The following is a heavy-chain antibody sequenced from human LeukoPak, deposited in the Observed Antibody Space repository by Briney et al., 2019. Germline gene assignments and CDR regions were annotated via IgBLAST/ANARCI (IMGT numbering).Heavy chain of an antibody. J-gene: IGHJ4*02. Sequence: GGSLRLSCAVSGFTFTNAWMSWVRQAPGEGLEWVGRIRSEVDGGITDSAAPVKGRFTISRDDSKNTLYLQLNSLKTEDTAVYYCTTDFRGTNPFAYWGQGTLVTVSS. CDR1: GFTFTNAW. CDR3: TTDFRGTNPFAY. D-gene: IGHD3-10*01. CDR2: IRSEVDGGIT. V-gene: IGHV3-15*01.